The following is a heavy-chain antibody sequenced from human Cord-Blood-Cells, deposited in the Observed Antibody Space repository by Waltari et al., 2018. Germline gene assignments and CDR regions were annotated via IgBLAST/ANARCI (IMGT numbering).Heavy chain of an antibody. CDR3: ASLYNWNDGTDAFDI. Sequence: QVQLQESGPGLVKPSETLSLTCAVSGYSISSGYYWGWIRQPPGKGLEWIGSIYHSGSTYHNPSLKSRVTISVDTSKNQFSLKLSSVTAADTAVYYCASLYNWNDGTDAFDIWGQGTMVTVSS. CDR1: GYSISSGYY. J-gene: IGHJ3*02. D-gene: IGHD1-1*01. V-gene: IGHV4-38-2*01. CDR2: IYHSGST.